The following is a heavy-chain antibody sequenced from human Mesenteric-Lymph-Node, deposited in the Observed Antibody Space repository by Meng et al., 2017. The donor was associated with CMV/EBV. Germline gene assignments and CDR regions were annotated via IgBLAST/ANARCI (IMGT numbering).Heavy chain of an antibody. CDR1: GSGSSCYS. CDR2: SKHSGSN. J-gene: IGHJ4*02. V-gene: IGHV4-34*01. D-gene: IGHD3-10*01. Sequence: HVQVQQWGAGSLEQSRGLSLTGSVKGSGSSCYSYGRSRQPPGKGLGCIGISKHSGSNDNTPSLKNRVTISVKTTKKQSTLKQSSVRGADTAVYYCARHQRGLKSEGDFNYWGQGTLVTVSS. CDR3: ARHQRGLKSEGDFNY.